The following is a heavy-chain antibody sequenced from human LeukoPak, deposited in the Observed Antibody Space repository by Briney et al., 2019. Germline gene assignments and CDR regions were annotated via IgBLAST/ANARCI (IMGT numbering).Heavy chain of an antibody. Sequence: SETLSLTCTVSGGSISSSSYYWGWVRQPPGKGLEWIGSIYYSGSTYYNPSLKSRVTISVDTSKNQFSLKLSPVTAADTAVYYCAKGLRFGELPYGMDVWGQGTTVTVSS. CDR3: AKGLRFGELPYGMDV. V-gene: IGHV4-39*07. CDR1: GGSISSSSYY. J-gene: IGHJ6*02. D-gene: IGHD3-10*01. CDR2: IYYSGST.